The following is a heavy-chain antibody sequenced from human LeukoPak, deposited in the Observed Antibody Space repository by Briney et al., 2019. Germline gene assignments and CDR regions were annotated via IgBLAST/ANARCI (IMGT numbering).Heavy chain of an antibody. CDR2: IFHTGST. J-gene: IGHJ5*02. Sequence: SETLSLTCGVSTGSFSGYFWSWIRQPPGKGLEWIGEIFHTGSTNYNPSLSSRVTISVDTSKKEISLRLSSVTAADTAIYYCARRAGQFYRTPRDPGGLGTLVPVSS. CDR1: TGSFSGYF. CDR3: ARRAGQFYRTPRDP. D-gene: IGHD6-19*01. V-gene: IGHV4-34*12.